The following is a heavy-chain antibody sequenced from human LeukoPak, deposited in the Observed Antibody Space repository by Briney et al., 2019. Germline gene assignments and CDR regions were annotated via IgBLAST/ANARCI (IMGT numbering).Heavy chain of an antibody. J-gene: IGHJ4*02. V-gene: IGHV3-74*01. Sequence: GGSLRLSCAASGFTFSSYWMHWVRQAPGKGLVWVSRINSDGSSTSYADSVKGRFTISGDNAKNTLYLQMNSLRAEDTAVYYCASGSRRDGYNFVTDWGQGTLVTVSS. CDR3: ASGSRRDGYNFVTD. D-gene: IGHD5-24*01. CDR2: INSDGSST. CDR1: GFTFSSYW.